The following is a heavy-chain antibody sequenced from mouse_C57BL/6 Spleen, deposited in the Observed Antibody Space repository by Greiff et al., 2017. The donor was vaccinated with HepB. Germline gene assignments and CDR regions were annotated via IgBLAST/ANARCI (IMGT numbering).Heavy chain of an antibody. J-gene: IGHJ3*01. Sequence: QVQLKESGAELARPGASVKLSCKASGYTFTSYGISWVKQRTGQGLEWIGEIYPRSGNTYYNEKFKGKATLTADKSSSTAYMELRSLTSEDSAVYFCARYDYDYPWFAYWGQGTLVTVSA. V-gene: IGHV1-81*01. D-gene: IGHD2-4*01. CDR3: ARYDYDYPWFAY. CDR2: IYPRSGNT. CDR1: GYTFTSYG.